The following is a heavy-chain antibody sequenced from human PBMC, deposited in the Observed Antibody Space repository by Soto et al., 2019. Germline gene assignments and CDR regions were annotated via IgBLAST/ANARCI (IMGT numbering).Heavy chain of an antibody. Sequence: SETLSLTCAVYGGSFSGYYWSWIRQPPGKGLEWIGEINHSGSTNYNPSLKSRVTISVDTSKNQFSLKLSSVTAADTAVYYCARMRLLRNWFDPWGQGTLVTVSS. J-gene: IGHJ5*02. CDR1: GGSFSGYY. CDR3: ARMRLLRNWFDP. V-gene: IGHV4-34*01. CDR2: INHSGST.